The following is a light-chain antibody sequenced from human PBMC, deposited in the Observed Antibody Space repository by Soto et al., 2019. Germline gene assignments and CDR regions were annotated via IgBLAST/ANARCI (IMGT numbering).Light chain of an antibody. J-gene: IGLJ2*01. Sequence: QPVLTQPTSASGTPGQRVTISCSGGDSNIGSNPVYWYQQLPGTAPKLVIHTNDQRPSGVPDRFSGSKSGTSATLAISGLRSEDEADYYCASWDDSLRGVLFGGGTKLTVL. CDR3: ASWDDSLRGVL. V-gene: IGLV1-47*01. CDR1: DSNIGSNP. CDR2: TND.